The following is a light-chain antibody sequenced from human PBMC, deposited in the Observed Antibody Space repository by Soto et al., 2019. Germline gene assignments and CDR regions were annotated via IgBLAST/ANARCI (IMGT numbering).Light chain of an antibody. CDR3: SSYTGSSTLV. J-gene: IGLJ2*01. V-gene: IGLV2-14*01. CDR1: SSDVGGYNY. CDR2: DVS. Sequence: QSALTQPASVSGSPGQSITISCTGTSSDVGGYNYVSWYQQYPGKAPKLMIYDVSNRPSGVSNRFSGSKSGNTAFLTISGLQAEDEADYYCSSYTGSSTLVFGGGTKLTVL.